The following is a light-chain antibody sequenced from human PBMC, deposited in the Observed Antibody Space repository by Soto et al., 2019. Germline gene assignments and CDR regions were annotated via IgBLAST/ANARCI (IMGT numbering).Light chain of an antibody. CDR3: QQYGSSPAT. CDR1: QSVSTNY. Sequence: EIVLTQSPGTLSLSPGERATLSCRASQSVSTNYLAWYQRKPGQAPRLLIYGASSRATDIPARFSGSGSVTDFTLTITRLRPEDFSVYYCQQYGSSPATFGQGTKVAIK. CDR2: GAS. V-gene: IGKV3-20*01. J-gene: IGKJ1*01.